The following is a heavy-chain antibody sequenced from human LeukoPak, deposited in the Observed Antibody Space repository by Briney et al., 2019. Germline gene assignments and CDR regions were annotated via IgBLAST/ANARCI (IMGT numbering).Heavy chain of an antibody. CDR1: GGSISSHY. Sequence: PSETLSLTCTVSGGSISSHYWSWIRQPPGKGLEWIGYIYYSGSTNYNPSLKSRVTISVDTSKNQFSLKLSSVTAADTAVYYCARGGVTSLNLNWFDPWGQGTLVTVSS. J-gene: IGHJ5*02. D-gene: IGHD3-10*01. CDR2: IYYSGST. CDR3: ARGGVTSLNLNWFDP. V-gene: IGHV4-59*11.